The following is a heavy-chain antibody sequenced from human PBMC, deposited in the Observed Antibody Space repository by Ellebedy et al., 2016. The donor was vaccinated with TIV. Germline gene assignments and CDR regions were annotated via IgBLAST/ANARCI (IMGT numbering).Heavy chain of an antibody. Sequence: GESLKISXAASGFNFSAYSMNWVRQAPGKGLEWVSSISRTGSSMYYADSVKGRFTISRDNTRKSLYLQMNSLRAEDTAVYYCAKDGVWFGESPGVDFDYWGQGTLVTVSS. CDR1: GFNFSAYS. D-gene: IGHD3-10*01. J-gene: IGHJ4*02. CDR2: ISRTGSSM. CDR3: AKDGVWFGESPGVDFDY. V-gene: IGHV3-21*04.